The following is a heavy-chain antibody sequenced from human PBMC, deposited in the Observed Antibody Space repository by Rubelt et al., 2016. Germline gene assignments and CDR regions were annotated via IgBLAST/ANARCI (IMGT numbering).Heavy chain of an antibody. CDR1: GGSISSGGHY. J-gene: IGHJ4*02. CDR2: IYYSGST. Sequence: QLQLQESGPGLVKPSETLSLTCTVSGGSISSGGHYWSWIRQHPGRGLEWIGYIYYSGSTYYNPSLKSRVTISVDTSRNQCSLNLSSGTAADTAVDYCAREVRVAMVTIDYWGQGTLATVSS. V-gene: IGHV4-31*03. CDR3: AREVRVAMVTIDY. D-gene: IGHD5-18*01.